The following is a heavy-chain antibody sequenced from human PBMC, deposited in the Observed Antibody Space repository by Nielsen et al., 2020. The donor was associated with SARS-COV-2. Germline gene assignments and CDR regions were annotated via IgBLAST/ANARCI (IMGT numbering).Heavy chain of an antibody. D-gene: IGHD3-10*01. CDR2: ISGSGGST. J-gene: IGHJ4*02. V-gene: IGHV3-23*01. CDR1: GFTFSSYA. Sequence: GESLKISCAASGFTFSSYAMSWVRQAPGKGLEWVSAISGSGGSTYYADSVKGRFTISRDNSKNTLYLQMNSLRAEDTAVYYCAKDLYYYGSGSYPHFDYWGQGTLVTVSS. CDR3: AKDLYYYGSGSYPHFDY.